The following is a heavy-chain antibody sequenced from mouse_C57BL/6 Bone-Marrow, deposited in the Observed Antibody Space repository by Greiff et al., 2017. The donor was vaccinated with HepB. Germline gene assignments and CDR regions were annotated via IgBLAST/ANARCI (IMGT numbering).Heavy chain of an antibody. CDR2: ISSGSSTI. D-gene: IGHD1-1*01. Sequence: DVKLVESGGGLVKPGGSLKLSVAASGFTFGDYGMNGVRQAPEKGLEWVAYISSGSSTINYAATVKGRFTISRDNAKNTLFLQMTSLRSEDTAMYYCARGGLLRDFDYWGQGTTLTVSS. CDR1: GFTFGDYG. CDR3: ARGGLLRDFDY. J-gene: IGHJ2*01. V-gene: IGHV5-17*01.